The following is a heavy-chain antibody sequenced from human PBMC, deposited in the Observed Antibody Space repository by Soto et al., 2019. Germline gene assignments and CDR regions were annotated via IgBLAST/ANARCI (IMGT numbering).Heavy chain of an antibody. D-gene: IGHD3-10*01. CDR3: ARNRLRQYYYGMDV. Sequence: GESLKISCQGSGYSFANYWIAWVRQMPGKGLEWVGVIYPGDSDTRYSPSFRGQVAISADKSISHVYLQWSSLKASDTAMYYCARNRLRQYYYGMDVWGQGTTVTVSS. CDR2: IYPGDSDT. J-gene: IGHJ6*02. V-gene: IGHV5-51*01. CDR1: GYSFANYW.